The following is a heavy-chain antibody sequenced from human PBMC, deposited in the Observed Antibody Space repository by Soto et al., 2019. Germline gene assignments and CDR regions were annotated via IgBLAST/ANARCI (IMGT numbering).Heavy chain of an antibody. J-gene: IGHJ4*02. Sequence: SETLSPTCAVYGGAFRGYYWSWVRQPPGEGVEWIGEINHSGSTNYNPSLKSQVTISVDTSKNQFSLKLSSVTAADTAVYYCARALRRYDSSGYYSFEVDYWGQGTLVTVSS. D-gene: IGHD3-22*01. CDR3: ARALRRYDSSGYYSFEVDY. V-gene: IGHV4-34*01. CDR1: GGAFRGYY. CDR2: INHSGST.